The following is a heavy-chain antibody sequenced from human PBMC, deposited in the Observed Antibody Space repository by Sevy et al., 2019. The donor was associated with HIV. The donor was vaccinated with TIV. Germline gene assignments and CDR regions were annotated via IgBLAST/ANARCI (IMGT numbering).Heavy chain of an antibody. CDR1: RLTFSSSS. J-gene: IGHJ6*02. Sequence: GGSLRLSCAASRLTFSSSSVNWVRQAPGKGLEWVSYISSSSTTIYYADSVKGRFTISRDNAKNSLYLQMNSVRDEDTAVYYCARGFMGADYYYGMDVWGQGTTVTVSS. V-gene: IGHV3-48*02. CDR3: ARGFMGADYYYGMDV. CDR2: ISSSSTTI. D-gene: IGHD3-3*01.